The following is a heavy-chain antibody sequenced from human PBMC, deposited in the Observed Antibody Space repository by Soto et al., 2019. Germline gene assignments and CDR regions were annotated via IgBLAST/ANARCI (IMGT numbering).Heavy chain of an antibody. CDR2: ISGTASRT. J-gene: IGHJ4*02. CDR1: AFTPTTPP. Sequence: GSLRLSCATSAFTPTTPPLHWVRQPPGKGLAWVTTISGTASRTYHVDCVKGRLVMSRDKSNKTVPLQMKNLTPDAAAVYYSASCLRYFDDWGQGTRVTV. CDR3: ASCLRYFDD. V-gene: IGHV3-23*01. D-gene: IGHD3-9*01.